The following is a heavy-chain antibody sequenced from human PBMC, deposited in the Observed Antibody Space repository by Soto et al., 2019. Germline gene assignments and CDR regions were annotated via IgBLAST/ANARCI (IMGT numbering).Heavy chain of an antibody. J-gene: IGHJ5*01. CDR2: IHTSGTA. CDR1: GASISANY. CDR3: VREGSEHSHNWFDP. V-gene: IGHV4-4*07. D-gene: IGHD1-26*01. Sequence: SETLSLTCAVSGASISANYWNWIRQPAGGGLEWIGRIHTSGTANYNPSLKSRVSMSVDTSTNQLSLRLTSVAAADTAVYYCVREGSEHSHNWFDPRGQGTTVTVSS.